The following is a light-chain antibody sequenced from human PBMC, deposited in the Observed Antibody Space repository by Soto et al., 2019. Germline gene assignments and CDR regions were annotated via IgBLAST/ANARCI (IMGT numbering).Light chain of an antibody. J-gene: IGLJ1*01. CDR2: EVS. V-gene: IGLV2-14*01. Sequence: QSVLTEPASVCGSPGQSITISCTGTSSDVGGYNYVSWYQQNPGKAPKLMIYEVSNRPSGVSNRFSGSKSGNMASLTISGLQAEDEADYYCSSYTINRTYVFGTGTKVTVL. CDR1: SSDVGGYNY. CDR3: SSYTINRTYV.